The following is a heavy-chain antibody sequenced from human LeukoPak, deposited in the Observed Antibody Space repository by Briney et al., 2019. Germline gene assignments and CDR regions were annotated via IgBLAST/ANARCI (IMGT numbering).Heavy chain of an antibody. CDR1: GFTFSSYA. V-gene: IGHV3-30-3*01. D-gene: IGHD3-9*01. Sequence: GGSLRLSCAASGFTFSSYAMSWVRQAPGKGLEWVAVISYDGSNKYYADSVKGRFTISRDNSKNTLYLQMNSLRAEDTAVYYCARSPYYDILTGPPDYWGQGTLVTVSS. CDR3: ARSPYYDILTGPPDY. CDR2: ISYDGSNK. J-gene: IGHJ4*02.